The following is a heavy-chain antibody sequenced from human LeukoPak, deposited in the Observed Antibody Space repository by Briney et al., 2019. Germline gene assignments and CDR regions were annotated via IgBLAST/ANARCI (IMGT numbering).Heavy chain of an antibody. J-gene: IGHJ4*02. D-gene: IGHD5-12*01. CDR2: ISGSGGST. CDR3: AKGDIVATSGFDY. V-gene: IGHV3-23*01. Sequence: GGSLRLSCAASGFTFSSYSMNWVRQAPGKGLEWVSAISGSGGSTYYADSVKGRFTISRDNSKNTLYLQMNSLRAEDTAVYYCAKGDIVATSGFDYWGQGTLVTVSS. CDR1: GFTFSSYS.